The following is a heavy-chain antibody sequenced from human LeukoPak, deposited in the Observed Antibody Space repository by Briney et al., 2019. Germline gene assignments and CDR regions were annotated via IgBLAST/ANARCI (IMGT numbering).Heavy chain of an antibody. CDR2: IYYSGST. Sequence: SETLSLTCTVSGGSISSYYWSWIRQPPGKGLEWIGYIYYSGSTNYNPSLKSRVTISVGTSKNQFSLRLSSVTAADTAVYYCARGVSSGSDYWGQGTLVTVSS. CDR3: ARGVSSGSDY. D-gene: IGHD3-10*01. V-gene: IGHV4-59*08. CDR1: GGSISSYY. J-gene: IGHJ4*02.